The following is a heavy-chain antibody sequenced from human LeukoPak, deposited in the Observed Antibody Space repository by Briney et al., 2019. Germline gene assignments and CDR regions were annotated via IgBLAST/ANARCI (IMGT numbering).Heavy chain of an antibody. J-gene: IGHJ4*02. CDR2: IKTTGTT. Sequence: SETLSLTCTVSGGSISSYYWSWIRQPAGKGLEWIGRIKTTGTTNYNPSLKSRLNMSIDSSRNQFSLKLNSVTAADTAVYYCARGRGAILWFGELSYYFDYWGQGTLVTVSS. D-gene: IGHD3-10*01. CDR1: GGSISSYY. V-gene: IGHV4-4*07. CDR3: ARGRGAILWFGELSYYFDY.